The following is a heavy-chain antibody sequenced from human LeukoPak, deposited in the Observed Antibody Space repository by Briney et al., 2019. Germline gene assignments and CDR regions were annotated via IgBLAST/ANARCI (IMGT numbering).Heavy chain of an antibody. J-gene: IGHJ6*02. Sequence: SVKVSCTASGGTFSSYAISWVRQAPGQGLEWMGGIIPIFGTANYAQKFQGRVTITADESTSTAYMELSSLRSEDTAVYYCARVRYSSAPMDVWGQGTTVTVSS. V-gene: IGHV1-69*13. CDR1: GGTFSSYA. D-gene: IGHD6-25*01. CDR2: IIPIFGTA. CDR3: ARVRYSSAPMDV.